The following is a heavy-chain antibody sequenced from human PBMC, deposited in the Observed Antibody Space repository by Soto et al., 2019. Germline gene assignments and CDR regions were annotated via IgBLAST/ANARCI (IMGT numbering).Heavy chain of an antibody. CDR3: ALYSSGSGRSHYYYGMDV. CDR2: INHSGST. V-gene: IGHV4-34*01. D-gene: IGHD6-19*01. CDR1: GGSFSGYY. Sequence: SETLSLTCAVYGGSFSGYYWSWIRQPPGKGLEWIGEINHSGSTNYNPSLKSRVTISVDTSKNQFSLKLSSVTAADTAVYYCALYSSGSGRSHYYYGMDVWGQGTTVTVSS. J-gene: IGHJ6*02.